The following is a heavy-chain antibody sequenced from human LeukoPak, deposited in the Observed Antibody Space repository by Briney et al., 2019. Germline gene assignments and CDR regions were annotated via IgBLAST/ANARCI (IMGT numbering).Heavy chain of an antibody. CDR1: GGSFSGYY. D-gene: IGHD3-10*01. CDR3: ARRSPRALLWFGESYNGFDP. CDR2: IIHSGST. Sequence: SETLSLTCAVYGGSFSGYYWSWIRQPPGKGLEWIGEIIHSGSTNYNPSLKSRVTISVDTSKNQFSLKLSSVTAADTAVYYCARRSPRALLWFGESYNGFDPWGQGTLVTVSS. J-gene: IGHJ5*02. V-gene: IGHV4-34*12.